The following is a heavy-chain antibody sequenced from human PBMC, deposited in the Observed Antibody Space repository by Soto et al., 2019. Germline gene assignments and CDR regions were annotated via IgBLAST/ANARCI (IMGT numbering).Heavy chain of an antibody. J-gene: IGHJ4*02. V-gene: IGHV3-30-3*01. CDR1: GFTFSSYA. Sequence: GGSLRLSCAASGFTFSSYAMHWVRQAPGKGLEWVAVISYDGSNKYYADSVKGRFTISRDNSKNTLYLQMNSLRAEDTAVYYCARVRVSLQIVGATHTYFDYWGQGTLVTVSS. CDR2: ISYDGSNK. D-gene: IGHD1-26*01. CDR3: ARVRVSLQIVGATHTYFDY.